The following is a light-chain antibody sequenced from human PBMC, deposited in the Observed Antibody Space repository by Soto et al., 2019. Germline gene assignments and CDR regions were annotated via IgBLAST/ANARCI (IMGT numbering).Light chain of an antibody. CDR3: SSYTISSTVV. J-gene: IGLJ2*01. CDR2: EVT. Sequence: QSALTQPASVSGSPGQSITISCTGTSSDVGGYNYVSRYQQHPGKAPKLMIYEVTNRPSGVSNRFSGSKSGNTASLTISGLQAEDEADYYCSSYTISSTVVFGGGTQLTVL. CDR1: SSDVGGYNY. V-gene: IGLV2-14*01.